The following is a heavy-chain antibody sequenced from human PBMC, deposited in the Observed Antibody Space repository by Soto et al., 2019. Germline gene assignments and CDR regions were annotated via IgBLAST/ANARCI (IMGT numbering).Heavy chain of an antibody. D-gene: IGHD5-12*01. CDR3: ARQRGSGDGYNYNSGEFDY. CDR2: IYPGDSDT. Sequence: GESLKISCKGSGYSFTSYWIGWVRQMPGKGLEWMGIIYPGDSDTRYSPSFQGQVTISADKSISTAYLQWSSLKASDTTMYYCARQRGSGDGYNYNSGEFDYWGQGTLVTVSS. V-gene: IGHV5-51*01. J-gene: IGHJ4*02. CDR1: GYSFTSYW.